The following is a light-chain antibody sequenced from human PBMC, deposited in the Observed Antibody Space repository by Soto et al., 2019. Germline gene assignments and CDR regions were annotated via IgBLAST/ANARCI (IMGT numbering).Light chain of an antibody. CDR1: QTINNW. J-gene: IGKJ1*01. CDR3: QHYNSYPWT. Sequence: DIQMTQSHSTLSASIGDRVTITCRASQTINNWLAWYQQKPGYAPNLLIYHASNLETGIPSRFSGSAFGTEFTLTIIIQQPDDVATYYCQHYNSYPWTFCHGTKVEIK. V-gene: IGKV1-5*01. CDR2: HAS.